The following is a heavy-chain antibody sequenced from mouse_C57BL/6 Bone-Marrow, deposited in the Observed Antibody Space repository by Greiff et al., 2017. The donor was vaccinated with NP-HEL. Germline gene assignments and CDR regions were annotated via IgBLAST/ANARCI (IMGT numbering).Heavy chain of an antibody. J-gene: IGHJ2*01. CDR2: IRNKANGYTT. CDR1: GFTFTDYY. V-gene: IGHV7-3*01. Sequence: EVKVEESGGGLVQPGGSLSLSCAASGFTFTDYYMSWVRQPPGKALEWLGFIRNKANGYTTEYSASVKGRFTISRDNSQSILYLQMNALRAEDSATYYCARNIRIGYFDYWGQGTTLTVSS. CDR3: ARNIRIGYFDY.